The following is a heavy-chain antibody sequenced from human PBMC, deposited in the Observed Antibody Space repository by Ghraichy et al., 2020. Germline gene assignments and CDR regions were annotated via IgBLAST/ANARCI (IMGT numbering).Heavy chain of an antibody. Sequence: GESLNISCAASGFTFSNFAMSWVRQAPGKGLEWVSGISGSGGNTYYADSVKGRFTISRDNSKNTLYLQMNSLRAEDTDVYSCAKGGATVTPRGGYYYYGMDVWGQGTTVTVSS. J-gene: IGHJ6*02. CDR3: AKGGATVTPRGGYYYYGMDV. D-gene: IGHD4-17*01. CDR2: ISGSGGNT. V-gene: IGHV3-23*01. CDR1: GFTFSNFA.